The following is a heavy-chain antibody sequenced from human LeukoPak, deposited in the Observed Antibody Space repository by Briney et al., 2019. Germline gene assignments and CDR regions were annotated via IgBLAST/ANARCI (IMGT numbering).Heavy chain of an antibody. V-gene: IGHV3-21*01. CDR2: ISSSSSYI. CDR1: GFTFSSYS. D-gene: IGHD6-6*01. J-gene: IGHJ4*02. CDR3: ARSPNGYSSSSDRDY. Sequence: PGGSLRLSCAASGFTFSSYSMNWVRQAPGKGLEWVSSISSSSSYIYYADSVKGRFTISRDNAKNSLYLQMNSLRAEDTAVYYCARSPNGYSSSSDRDYWGQGTLVTVSS.